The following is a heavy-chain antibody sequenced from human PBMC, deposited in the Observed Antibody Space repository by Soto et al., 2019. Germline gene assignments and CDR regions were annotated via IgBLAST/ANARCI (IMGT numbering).Heavy chain of an antibody. CDR3: ARANYYGSTGDFDY. D-gene: IGHD3-10*01. CDR2: ISSSSSTI. J-gene: IGHJ4*02. Sequence: GGSLRLSCAASGFTFSSYSMNWVRQAPGKGLEWVSYISSSSSTIYYADSVKGRFTISRDNAKNSLYLQMNSLRAEDTAVYYCARANYYGSTGDFDYWGQGTLVTVSS. CDR1: GFTFSSYS. V-gene: IGHV3-48*01.